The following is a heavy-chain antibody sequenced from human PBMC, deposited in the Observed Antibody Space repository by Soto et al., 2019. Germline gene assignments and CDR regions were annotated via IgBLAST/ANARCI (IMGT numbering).Heavy chain of an antibody. J-gene: IGHJ6*02. V-gene: IGHV3-30-3*01. Sequence: PGGSLRLSCAASGFTFSSYAMHWVRQAPGKGLEWVAVISYDGSNNFYADSVKGRFTISRDNSKNTLYLQMRSLRAEDTAVYYCATDQCTNFVCYPYYFYGMNVWGQGTTVTVSS. CDR1: GFTFSSYA. CDR3: ATDQCTNFVCYPYYFYGMNV. CDR2: ISYDGSNN. D-gene: IGHD2-8*01.